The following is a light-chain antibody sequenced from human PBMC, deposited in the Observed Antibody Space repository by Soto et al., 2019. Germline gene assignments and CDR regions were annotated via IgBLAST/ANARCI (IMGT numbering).Light chain of an antibody. CDR1: QSVSSY. J-gene: IGKJ1*01. CDR3: QQRSDWPRT. Sequence: EIVLTQSPVTLSLSPGERATLSCRASQSVSSYLAWYQQKPGQAPRLLIYDASNRATGIPARFSGSGSGTDFTLTISSLEPEDFAVYYCQQRSDWPRTFGQGTTGDIK. CDR2: DAS. V-gene: IGKV3-11*01.